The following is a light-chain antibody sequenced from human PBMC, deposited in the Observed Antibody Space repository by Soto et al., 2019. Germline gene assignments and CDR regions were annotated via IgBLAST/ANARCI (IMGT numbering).Light chain of an antibody. CDR3: QQYGSSPCT. CDR2: GAS. Sequence: EIVLTQSPGTLSLSPGERATLSYRASQSVSSSYLAWYRQKPGQAPRLLIYGASSRATGIPDRVSGSGSGTDFTLTISRLEPEDFAVYYCQQYGSSPCTFGQGTKLQIK. J-gene: IGKJ2*02. CDR1: QSVSSSY. V-gene: IGKV3-20*01.